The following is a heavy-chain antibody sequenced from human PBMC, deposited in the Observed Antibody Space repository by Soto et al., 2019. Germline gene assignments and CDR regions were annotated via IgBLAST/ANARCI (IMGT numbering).Heavy chain of an antibody. J-gene: IGHJ6*03. CDR1: GFTFSSYW. Sequence: GGSLRLSCAASGFTFSSYWMSWVRQAPGKGLEWVANIKQDGSEKYYVDSVKGRFTISRDNAKNSLYLQMNSLRAEDTAVYYCARYSGYDNDYYYYYMDVWGKGTTVTVSS. CDR2: IKQDGSEK. D-gene: IGHD5-12*01. CDR3: ARYSGYDNDYYYYYMDV. V-gene: IGHV3-7*01.